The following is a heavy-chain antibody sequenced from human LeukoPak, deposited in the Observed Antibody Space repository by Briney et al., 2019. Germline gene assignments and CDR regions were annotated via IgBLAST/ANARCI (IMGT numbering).Heavy chain of an antibody. CDR1: GGSISSYY. Sequence: PSETLSLTCTVPGGSISSYYWSWIRQPPGKGLEWIGYIYYSGSTNYNPSLKSRVTISVDTSKNQFSLKLSPVTAADTAVYYCARHMGLGYSYGYPYFDYWGQGTLVTVSS. J-gene: IGHJ4*02. CDR3: ARHMGLGYSYGYPYFDY. D-gene: IGHD5-18*01. CDR2: IYYSGST. V-gene: IGHV4-59*08.